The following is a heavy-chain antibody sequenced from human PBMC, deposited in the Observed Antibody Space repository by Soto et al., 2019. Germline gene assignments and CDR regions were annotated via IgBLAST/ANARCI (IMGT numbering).Heavy chain of an antibody. D-gene: IGHD4-17*01. V-gene: IGHV1-69*01. J-gene: IGHJ6*02. Sequence: QVQLVQSGAEVKKPGSSVKVSCKASGGTFSSYAISWVRQAPGQGLEWMGGIIPIFGTANYAQKFQGRVTITADESTSTAYMELSSLRSEYTAVYYCARDPRTDHGSYYYDGMDVWGQGTTVTVSS. CDR2: IIPIFGTA. CDR1: GGTFSSYA. CDR3: ARDPRTDHGSYYYDGMDV.